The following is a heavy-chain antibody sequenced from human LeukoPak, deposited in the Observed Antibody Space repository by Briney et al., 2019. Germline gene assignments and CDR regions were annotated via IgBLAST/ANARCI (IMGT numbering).Heavy chain of an antibody. D-gene: IGHD5-18*01. CDR1: GGSFSGYY. V-gene: IGHV4-34*01. CDR2: INPSGST. J-gene: IGHJ4*02. CDR3: ARERGYSYWSYFDY. Sequence: PSETLSLTCAVYGGSFSGYYWSWIRQPPGKGLEWIGEINPSGSTNYNPSLKSRVTISVDTSKNQFSLKLSSVTAADTAVYYCARERGYSYWSYFDYWGQGTLVTVSS.